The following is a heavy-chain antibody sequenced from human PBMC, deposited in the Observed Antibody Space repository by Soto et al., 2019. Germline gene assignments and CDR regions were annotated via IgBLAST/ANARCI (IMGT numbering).Heavy chain of an antibody. J-gene: IGHJ5*02. D-gene: IGHD3-10*01. CDR2: IYYSGST. Sequence: SETLSLTCTVSGGSVSGSYWGWVRQPPEKGLEWIGSIYYSGSTYYNPSLKSRVTISVDTSKNQFSLKLTSVTAADTAVYYCARHGSGSYYNNCFDPWGQGTRVTVSS. CDR1: GGSVSGSY. CDR3: ARHGSGSYYNNCFDP. V-gene: IGHV4-39*01.